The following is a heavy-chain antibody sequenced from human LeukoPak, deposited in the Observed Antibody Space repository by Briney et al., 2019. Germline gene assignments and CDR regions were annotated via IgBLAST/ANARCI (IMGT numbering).Heavy chain of an antibody. Sequence: GASVKVSCKASGYTFTGYYMHWARQAPGQGLEWMGIINPSGGSTSYAQKFQGRVTMTRDTSTSTVYMELSSLRSEDTAVYYCASPSGIAAAGASWEIDYWGQGTLVTVSS. J-gene: IGHJ4*02. CDR1: GYTFTGYY. CDR3: ASPSGIAAAGASWEIDY. V-gene: IGHV1-46*01. CDR2: INPSGGST. D-gene: IGHD6-13*01.